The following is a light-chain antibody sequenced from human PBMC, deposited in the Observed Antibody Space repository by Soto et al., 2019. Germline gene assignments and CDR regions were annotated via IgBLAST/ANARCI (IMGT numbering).Light chain of an antibody. CDR1: QSISSS. Sequence: DIQMTQSPSSVSASVGDRVTITCRASQSISSSLGWYQQKPGTVPNLLIYAASSLQSGVPPRFSGSVAGTEFTLSITSLQPEDFGTYYCQQGDSFPISCGQGTRLDIK. V-gene: IGKV1-12*01. J-gene: IGKJ5*01. CDR3: QQGDSFPIS. CDR2: AAS.